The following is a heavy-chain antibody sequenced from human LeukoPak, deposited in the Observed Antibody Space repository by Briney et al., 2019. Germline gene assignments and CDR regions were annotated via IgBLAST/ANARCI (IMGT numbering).Heavy chain of an antibody. CDR2: INHSGST. D-gene: IGHD3-10*01. CDR1: GGSISSGDYY. V-gene: IGHV4-39*07. CDR3: ARGYGSGSYYGY. J-gene: IGHJ4*01. Sequence: SETLSLTCTVSGGSISSGDYYWSWIRQPPGKGLEWIGEINHSGSTNYNPSLKSRVTISVDTSKNQFSLKLSSVTAADTAVYYCARGYGSGSYYGYWGQGTLVTVSS.